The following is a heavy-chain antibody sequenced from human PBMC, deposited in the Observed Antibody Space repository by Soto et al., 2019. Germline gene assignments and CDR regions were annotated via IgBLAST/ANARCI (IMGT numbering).Heavy chain of an antibody. D-gene: IGHD5-18*01. CDR3: ARLVDTAMVYYYYGMVV. V-gene: IGHV5-51*07. Sequence: PGESLKISCKGSGYSFTSYWIGWVHQMPGKGLEWMGIIYPGDSDTRYSPSFQGQVTISADKSISTAYLQWSSLKASDTAMYYCARLVDTAMVYYYYGMVVWCQGTTVTISS. CDR1: GYSFTSYW. J-gene: IGHJ6*02. CDR2: IYPGDSDT.